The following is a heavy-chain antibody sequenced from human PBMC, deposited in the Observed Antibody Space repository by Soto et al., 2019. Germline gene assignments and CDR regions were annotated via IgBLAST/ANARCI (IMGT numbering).Heavy chain of an antibody. Sequence: PSETLSLTCDVSGVSISSGNWWSWVRQPPGKGLEWIAEVYNDGSANYHPSLESRATISVDRSKNQFSLRPSSVTDADTGKYYCARLVYDSRLNYLYFDHWGQGTLVTVSS. J-gene: IGHJ4*02. D-gene: IGHD3-22*01. CDR1: GVSISSGNW. CDR2: VYNDGSA. CDR3: ARLVYDSRLNYLYFDH. V-gene: IGHV4-4*02.